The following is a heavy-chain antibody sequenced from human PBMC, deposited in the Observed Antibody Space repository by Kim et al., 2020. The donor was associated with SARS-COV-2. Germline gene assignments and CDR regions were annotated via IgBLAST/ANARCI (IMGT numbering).Heavy chain of an antibody. V-gene: IGHV3-11*06. D-gene: IGHD2-2*01. Sequence: GGSLRLSCAASGFTFSDYYMSWIRQAPGKGLEWVSYISSSSSYTNYADSVKGRFTISRDNAKNSLYLQMNSLRAEDTAVYYCARVCSSTSCYADAFDIWGQGTMVTVSS. CDR3: ARVCSSTSCYADAFDI. CDR1: GFTFSDYY. CDR2: ISSSSSYT. J-gene: IGHJ3*02.